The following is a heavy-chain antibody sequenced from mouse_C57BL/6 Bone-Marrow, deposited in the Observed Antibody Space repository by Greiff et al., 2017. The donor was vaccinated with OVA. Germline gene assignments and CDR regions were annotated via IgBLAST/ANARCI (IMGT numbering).Heavy chain of an antibody. Sequence: VQLQQSGPELVKPGASVKMSCKASGYTFTDYNMHWVKQSHGKSLEWIGYINPNNGGTSSNQKFKGKATLTVNKSSSTAYMELRSLTSEDSAVYYCARMPIYYGNYGGVYYYAMDYWGQGTSVTVSS. CDR2: INPNNGGT. CDR1: GYTFTDYN. CDR3: ARMPIYYGNYGGVYYYAMDY. J-gene: IGHJ4*01. D-gene: IGHD2-1*01. V-gene: IGHV1-22*01.